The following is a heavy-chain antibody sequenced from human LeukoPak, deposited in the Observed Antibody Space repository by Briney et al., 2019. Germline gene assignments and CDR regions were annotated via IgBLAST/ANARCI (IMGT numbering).Heavy chain of an antibody. V-gene: IGHV3-74*01. CDR3: ARDPDGLYYFDY. J-gene: IGHJ4*02. Sequence: GGSLRLSCAASGFTFNSFWMYWVRQVPGKGLLWVARINSDGIRTSHADSVQGRFTISRDNAKNSLYLQMNSLRAEDTAVYYCARDPDGLYYFDYWGQGTLVTVSS. D-gene: IGHD1-14*01. CDR2: INSDGIRT. CDR1: GFTFNSFW.